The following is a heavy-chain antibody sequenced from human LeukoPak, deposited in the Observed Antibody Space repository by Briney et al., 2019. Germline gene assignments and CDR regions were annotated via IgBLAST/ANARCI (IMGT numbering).Heavy chain of an antibody. CDR3: ARGSAVTTTALDF. V-gene: IGHV3-33*01. Sequence: PWGALRLSCAESGFSFSSYGMHWVRQAPGKGLEWVAVTWYDGRNNYYAGSVKRRFTISRDNSQSTLYLQMNSLRAEDTAVYYCARGSAVTTTALDFWGQGTMVTVSS. CDR1: GFSFSSYG. CDR2: TWYDGRNN. J-gene: IGHJ3*01. D-gene: IGHD4-17*01.